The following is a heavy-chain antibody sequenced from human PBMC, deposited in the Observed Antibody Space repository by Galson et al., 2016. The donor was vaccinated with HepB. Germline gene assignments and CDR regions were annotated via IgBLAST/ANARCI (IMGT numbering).Heavy chain of an antibody. CDR2: IYPGDSDT. D-gene: IGHD1/OR15-1a*01. CDR1: GYSFPTYW. CDR3: PRRRTVAGTGYYFDF. Sequence: QSGAEVKKPGESLKISCTGSGYSFPTYWIDWVRQMPGKGLEWMGIIYPGDSDTRYSASLEGRVSIPADRSTGTVYLQWSSLKASDTAMYYCPRRRTVAGTGYYFDFWGQGTLVIVSS. V-gene: IGHV5-51*01. J-gene: IGHJ4*02.